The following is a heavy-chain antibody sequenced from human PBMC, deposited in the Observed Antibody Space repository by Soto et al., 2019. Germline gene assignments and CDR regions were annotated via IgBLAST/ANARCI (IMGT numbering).Heavy chain of an antibody. CDR1: GGSISSSGHY. Sequence: SETLSLTCNVSGGSISSSGHYWGWIRQPPGKGLEWIGSVYWSGSTYDNPSLKSRVTTSVDTSKNQFSLKLSSVTAADTAVYYCVRQRGATPGTGFVWFDPWGQGTLVTVSS. D-gene: IGHD6-13*01. V-gene: IGHV4-39*01. J-gene: IGHJ5*02. CDR3: VRQRGATPGTGFVWFDP. CDR2: VYWSGST.